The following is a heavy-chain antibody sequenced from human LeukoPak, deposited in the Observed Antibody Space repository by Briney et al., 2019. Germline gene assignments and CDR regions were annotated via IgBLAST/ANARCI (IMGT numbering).Heavy chain of an antibody. D-gene: IGHD5-18*01. CDR2: INHSGST. V-gene: IGHV4-34*01. CDR1: GGSFSGYY. CDR3: AGGRRGYSYGRNWFDP. J-gene: IGHJ5*02. Sequence: PSETLSLTCAVYGGSFSGYYWSWIRQPPGKGLEWIGEINHSGSTNYNPSLKSRVTISVDTSKNQFSLKLSSVTAADTAVYYCAGGRRGYSYGRNWFDPWGQGTLVTVSS.